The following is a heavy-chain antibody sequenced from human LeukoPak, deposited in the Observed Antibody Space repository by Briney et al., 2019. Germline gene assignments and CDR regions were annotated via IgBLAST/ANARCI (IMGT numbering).Heavy chain of an antibody. V-gene: IGHV3-7*01. CDR3: ARGDADYYDSSGYYRPFDY. J-gene: IGHJ4*02. CDR2: IKKDGSEK. CDR1: GFTFSSHR. Sequence: GRSLRLSCAASGFTFSSHRMSWVRQAPGKGLEWVANIKKDGSEKYYVDSVKGRFTISRDNAKNSLYLQMNSLRAEDTAVYYCARGDADYYDSSGYYRPFDYWGQGTLVTVSS. D-gene: IGHD3-22*01.